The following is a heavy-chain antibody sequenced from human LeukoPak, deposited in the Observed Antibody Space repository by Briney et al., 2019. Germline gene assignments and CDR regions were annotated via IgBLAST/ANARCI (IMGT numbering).Heavy chain of an antibody. V-gene: IGHV3-21*01. CDR2: ISSSSSYI. Sequence: GGSLRLSCAASGFTFSSYSMNWVRQAPGKGLEWVSSISSSSSYIYYADSVKGRFTISRDNAKNSLYLQMNSLRAEDTAVYYCARDKGYCSSTSCYMMGTHNWFDPWGQGTLVTVSS. CDR1: GFTFSSYS. J-gene: IGHJ5*02. D-gene: IGHD2-2*02. CDR3: ARDKGYCSSTSCYMMGTHNWFDP.